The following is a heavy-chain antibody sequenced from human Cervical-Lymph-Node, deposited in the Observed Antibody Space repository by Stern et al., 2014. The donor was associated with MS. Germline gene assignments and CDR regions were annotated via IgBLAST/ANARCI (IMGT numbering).Heavy chain of an antibody. J-gene: IGHJ4*02. D-gene: IGHD6-19*01. Sequence: QVQLVQSGAEVKKPGSSVKVSCKASGGTFSSYAVSWVRQAPGQGLEWMGRIIPILGIANYAQRFQGRVTITADKSTSTAYMELSSLRSEDTAVYYCARGGGDSSGWYRYYFDYWGQGTLVTVSS. CDR3: ARGGGDSSGWYRYYFDY. CDR1: GGTFSSYA. V-gene: IGHV1-69*09. CDR2: IIPILGIA.